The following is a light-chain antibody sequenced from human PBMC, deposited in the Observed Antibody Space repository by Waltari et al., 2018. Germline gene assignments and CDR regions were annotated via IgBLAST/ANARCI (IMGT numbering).Light chain of an antibody. CDR1: QSVSSS. J-gene: IGKJ2*01. CDR3: QQYNNWPPYT. CDR2: GAS. V-gene: IGKV3-15*01. Sequence: EIVMTQSPATLSMSPGERATLSCRAGQSVSSSLAWYQQKPGQAPRLLIYGASTRATAIPARFSGSGSGTEFTLTISSLQSEDFAVYYCQQYNNWPPYTFGQGTKLEIK.